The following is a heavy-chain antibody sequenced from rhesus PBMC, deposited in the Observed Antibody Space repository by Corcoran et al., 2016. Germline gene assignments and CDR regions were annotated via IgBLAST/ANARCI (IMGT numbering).Heavy chain of an antibody. J-gene: IGHJ4*01. CDR3: AREGTYYYDSGYYQYFDY. Sequence: QVQLQESGPGLVKPSETLFLTCAVSGGSISSGYYYWSWIRQPPGKGLEWIGYITYSGSTSYNPSLKSRVTISRDTSKNQFSLKLSSVTAADTAVYYCAREGTYYYDSGYYQYFDYWGQGVLVTVSS. D-gene: IGHD3-28*01. V-gene: IGHV4-122*02. CDR2: ITYSGST. CDR1: GGSISSGYYY.